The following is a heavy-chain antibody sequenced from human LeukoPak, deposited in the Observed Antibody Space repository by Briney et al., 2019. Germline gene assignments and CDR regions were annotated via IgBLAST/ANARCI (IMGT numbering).Heavy chain of an antibody. D-gene: IGHD3-10*01. V-gene: IGHV3-23*01. Sequence: GGSLRLSCAASGFTSSSYAMSWVRQAPGKGLERVSGISGSGGGTYYAGSVKGRFTISRDNSKNTLYLQMNSLRAEDTAVYYCAKSPTYGSGSYSYYFDYWGQGTLVTVSS. CDR3: AKSPTYGSGSYSYYFDY. J-gene: IGHJ4*02. CDR1: GFTSSSYA. CDR2: ISGSGGGT.